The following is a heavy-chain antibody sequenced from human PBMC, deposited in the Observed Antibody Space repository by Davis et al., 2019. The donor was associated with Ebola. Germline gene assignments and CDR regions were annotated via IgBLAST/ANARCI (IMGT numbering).Heavy chain of an antibody. J-gene: IGHJ6*02. CDR3: ARDRAVTTMLVYYYYGMDV. D-gene: IGHD4-11*01. CDR2: IIPIFGTA. V-gene: IGHV1-69*13. Sequence: SVKVSCKASGYTFSSYAISWVRQAPGQGLEWMGRIIPIFGTANYAQKFQGRVTITADESTSTAYMELSSLRAEDTAVYYCARDRAVTTMLVYYYYGMDVWGQGTTVTVSS. CDR1: GYTFSSYA.